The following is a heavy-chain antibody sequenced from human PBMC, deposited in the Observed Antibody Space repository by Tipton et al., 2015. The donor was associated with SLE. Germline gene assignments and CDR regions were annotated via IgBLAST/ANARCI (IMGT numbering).Heavy chain of an antibody. CDR3: AGLGTGIFDY. Sequence: LRLSCSVSGDSIINRAHYWGWIRQPPGKGLEWMGSVFYSGNTHYGPSLESRVTISEDTSKNQFSLKLTSVTAADTAVYYCAGLGTGIFDYWGQGTLVTVSS. D-gene: IGHD1-1*01. V-gene: IGHV4-39*07. CDR2: VFYSGNT. J-gene: IGHJ4*02. CDR1: GDSIINRAHY.